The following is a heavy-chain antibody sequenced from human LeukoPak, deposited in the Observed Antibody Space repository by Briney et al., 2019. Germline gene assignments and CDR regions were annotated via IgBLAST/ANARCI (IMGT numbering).Heavy chain of an antibody. CDR2: ISYDGSNK. D-gene: IGHD1-20*01. Sequence: GGSLRLSCAASVFTLSSNSMRWVRQARCKGLEWVAVISYDGSNKYHADSVKGRFTISRDNSKNTLYLQMNSLRPEDTAVYYCASSGAPYNWNSPFDYWGQGTLVTVSS. J-gene: IGHJ4*02. CDR3: ASSGAPYNWNSPFDY. V-gene: IGHV3-30-3*01. CDR1: VFTLSSNS.